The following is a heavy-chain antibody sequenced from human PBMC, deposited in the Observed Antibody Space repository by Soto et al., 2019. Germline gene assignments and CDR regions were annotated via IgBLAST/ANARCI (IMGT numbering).Heavy chain of an antibody. J-gene: IGHJ3*01. CDR1: GFSFSTYA. Sequence: QEQLVESGGGVVQPGTSLRLSCTASGFSFSTYAMYWVRQAPGKGLEWVAIISYDGSNAQYADSVKGRFTVARDNSKNTLYLQRHSLTAEDTAVYYCARDGGGFGELLLNSYDAFDLWGQGKLVTVSS. CDR3: ARDGGGFGELLLNSYDAFDL. D-gene: IGHD3-10*01. CDR2: ISYDGSNA. V-gene: IGHV3-30*04.